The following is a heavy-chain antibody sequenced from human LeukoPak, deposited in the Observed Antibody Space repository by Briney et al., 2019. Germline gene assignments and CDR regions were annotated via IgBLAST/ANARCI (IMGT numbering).Heavy chain of an antibody. D-gene: IGHD2-2*01. CDR2: ISSSSSYI. V-gene: IGHV3-21*04. CDR1: GYTFSSYS. CDR3: ARGDYCSSTSCYPAWYYYYMDV. J-gene: IGHJ6*03. Sequence: PGGSLRLSCAVSGYTFSSYSMNWVRQAPGKGLEWVSSISSSSSYIYYADSVKGRFTISRDNAKNSLYLQMNSLRAEDTAVYYCARGDYCSSTSCYPAWYYYYMDVWGKGTTVTVSS.